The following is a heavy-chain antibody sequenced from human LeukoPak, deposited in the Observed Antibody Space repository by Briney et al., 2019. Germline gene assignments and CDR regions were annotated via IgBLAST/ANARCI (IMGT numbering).Heavy chain of an antibody. CDR1: GFTFSSYG. V-gene: IGHV3-30*02. D-gene: IGHD1-26*01. J-gene: IGHJ4*02. CDR2: IRYDGSNK. Sequence: PGGSLSLSCAASGFTFSSYGMHWVRHAPGKGVEWVAFIRYDGSNKYYADSVEGRFTIYRDNSKNTLYLQMNSLRAEDTAVYYCASEVGATGDYWGQGTLVTVSS. CDR3: ASEVGATGDY.